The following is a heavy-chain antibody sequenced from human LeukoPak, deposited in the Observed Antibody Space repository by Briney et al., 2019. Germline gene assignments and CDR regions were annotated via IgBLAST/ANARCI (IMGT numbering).Heavy chain of an antibody. CDR3: ARHQITPSGDHTYFDY. D-gene: IGHD4-17*01. CDR2: IYHSGST. Sequence: SGTLSLTCAVSGGSISSSNWWSWVRQPPGKGLEWIGEIYHSGSTNYNPSLKSRVTISVDKSKNQFSLKLSSVTAADTAVYYCARHQITPSGDHTYFDYWGQGTLVTVSS. J-gene: IGHJ4*02. CDR1: GGSISSSNW. V-gene: IGHV4-4*02.